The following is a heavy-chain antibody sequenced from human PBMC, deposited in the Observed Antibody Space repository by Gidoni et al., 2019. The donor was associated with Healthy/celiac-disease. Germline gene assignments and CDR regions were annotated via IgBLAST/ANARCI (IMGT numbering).Heavy chain of an antibody. D-gene: IGHD2-2*01. CDR2: SIPIFGTA. J-gene: IGHJ4*02. CDR3: AGKVGDIVVVPAANYYFDY. CDR1: GGYFSSYA. Sequence: QLRLVQSGAEVTKPRSSVKVSCTASGGYFSSYALRWVRQAPGQGLEWMGGSIPIFGTANYAQKFQGRVTITADESTSTAYMELSSLRSEDTAVDYCAGKVGDIVVVPAANYYFDYWGQGTLVTVSS. V-gene: IGHV1-69*01.